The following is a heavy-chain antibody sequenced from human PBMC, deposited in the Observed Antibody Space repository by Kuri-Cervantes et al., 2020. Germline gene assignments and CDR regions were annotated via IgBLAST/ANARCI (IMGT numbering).Heavy chain of an antibody. D-gene: IGHD2-15*01. CDR3: ARDANCGGSCNPYFDY. J-gene: IGHJ4*02. CDR1: GFTFDDYA. Sequence: GGSLRLSCAASGFTFDDYAMHWVRQAPGKGLEWVSYIFPSGSTMYYADSVKGRFTMSRDNDKNSLYLQVNSLRAEDTAVYYCARDANCGGSCNPYFDYWGQGILVTVSS. CDR2: IFPSGSTM. V-gene: IGHV3-48*01.